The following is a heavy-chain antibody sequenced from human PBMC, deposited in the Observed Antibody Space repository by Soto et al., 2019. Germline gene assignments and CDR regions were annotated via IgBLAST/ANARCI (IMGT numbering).Heavy chain of an antibody. V-gene: IGHV4-59*01. CDR3: ALRSMAVVPEY. D-gene: IGHD3-22*01. J-gene: IGHJ4*02. Sequence: QVQLQESGPGLVKPSETLSLTCAVSGDSISSYYCMWIRQPPGKGLESIGYLYYGRSANYNPSLKSRVPLTADTPTNQCSLTLSSMTAADTALHYCALRSMAVVPEYWGQGTLVTVSS. CDR1: GDSISSYY. CDR2: LYYGRSA.